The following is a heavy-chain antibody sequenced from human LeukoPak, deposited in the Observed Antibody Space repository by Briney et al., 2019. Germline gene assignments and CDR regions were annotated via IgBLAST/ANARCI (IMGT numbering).Heavy chain of an antibody. CDR2: IKSRTDGGTT. CDR3: TTRNNNFNSHY. CDR1: GFTFSNAW. D-gene: IGHD4-11*01. J-gene: IGHJ4*02. Sequence: PGGSLRLSCAASGFTFSNAWMNWARQAPGKGLECVGRIKSRTDGGTTEYAAPVKGRFTISRDDSENTLYLQMNSLTTEDTAVYFCTTRNNNFNSHYWGQGTLVTVS. V-gene: IGHV3-15*01.